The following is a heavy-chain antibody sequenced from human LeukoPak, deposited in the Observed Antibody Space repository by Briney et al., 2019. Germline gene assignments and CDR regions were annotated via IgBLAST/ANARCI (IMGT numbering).Heavy chain of an antibody. V-gene: IGHV4-4*07. CDR2: IYTSGST. CDR1: GGSISSYY. CDR3: ARDCSSTSCYRYYFDY. Sequence: SETLSLTCTVSGGSISSYYWSWIRQPAGKGLEWIGRIYTSGSTNYNPSLKSRVTMSVDTSKNQFSLKLSSVTAADTAVYYCARDCSSTSCYRYYFDYWGQGTPVTVSS. J-gene: IGHJ4*02. D-gene: IGHD2-2*01.